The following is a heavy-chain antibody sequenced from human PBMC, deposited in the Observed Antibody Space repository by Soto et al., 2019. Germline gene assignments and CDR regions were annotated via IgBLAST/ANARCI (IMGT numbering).Heavy chain of an antibody. CDR1: GFTVSSNY. J-gene: IGHJ5*02. V-gene: IGHV3-66*01. CDR3: VREYYDFWSGHHWFDP. Sequence: EVQLVEAGGGLVQPGGSLRLSCAASGFTVSSNYMSWVRQAPGKGLEWVSVIYSGGSTYYADSVKGRFTISRDNSKNTLYLQMNSLRAEDTAVYYCVREYYDFWSGHHWFDPWGQGTLVTVSS. CDR2: IYSGGST. D-gene: IGHD3-3*01.